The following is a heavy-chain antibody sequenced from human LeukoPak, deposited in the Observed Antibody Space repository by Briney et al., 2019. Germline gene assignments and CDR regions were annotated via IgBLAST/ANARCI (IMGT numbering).Heavy chain of an antibody. D-gene: IGHD3-10*01. CDR3: ARETVLLWSPSQYYYYYGMDV. CDR2: INPSGGST. CDR1: GYTFTSYY. V-gene: IGHV1-46*01. J-gene: IGHJ6*02. Sequence: ASVTVSCKASGYTFTSYYMHWVRQAPGQGLEWMGRINPSGGSTSYAQKFQGRVTMTRDTSTSTVYMELSSLRSEDTAVYYCARETVLLWSPSQYYYYYGMDVWGQGTTVTVSS.